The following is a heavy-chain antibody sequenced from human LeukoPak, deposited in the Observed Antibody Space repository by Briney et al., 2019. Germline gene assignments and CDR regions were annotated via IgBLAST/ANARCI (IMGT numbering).Heavy chain of an antibody. V-gene: IGHV3-23*01. Sequence: GGSLTLSCAASGFTFSSYAMSWVRQAPGMGRVGVSGVSDGGGSSYYADSVKGRTTISRDKSKNTLVLQMNSLRAEDTAVYYCAKVIGSNAWYPVDYWGQGTLVTVSS. CDR3: AKVIGSNAWYPVDY. CDR2: VSDGGGSS. CDR1: GFTFSSYA. D-gene: IGHD3-16*01. J-gene: IGHJ4*02.